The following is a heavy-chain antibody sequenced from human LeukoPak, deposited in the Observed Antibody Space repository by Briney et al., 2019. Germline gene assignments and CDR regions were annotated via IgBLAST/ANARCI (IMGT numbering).Heavy chain of an antibody. CDR3: AKDERYRSGWYWDY. Sequence: QPGGSLRLSCAVSGFTFSSYGMHWVRQAPGKGLEWVAFIRYDGSNKYYADSVKGRFTISRDNSKNTLYLQMNSLRAEDTAVYYCAKDERYRSGWYWDYWGQGTLVTVSS. CDR2: IRYDGSNK. CDR1: GFTFSSYG. J-gene: IGHJ4*02. D-gene: IGHD6-19*01. V-gene: IGHV3-30*02.